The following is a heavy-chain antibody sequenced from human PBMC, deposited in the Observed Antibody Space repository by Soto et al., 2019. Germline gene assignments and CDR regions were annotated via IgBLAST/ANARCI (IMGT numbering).Heavy chain of an antibody. CDR2: ISGSGGST. J-gene: IGHJ4*02. Sequence: EVQLLESGGGLVQPGGSLRLSCAASGFTFSSYAMSWVRQAPRKGLEWVSAISGSGGSTYYADSVKGRFTISRDSSKNRLDLQMSSLRAEDTAVYYCSMAGGMATAGAVNYWGQGTLVTVSS. V-gene: IGHV3-23*01. CDR1: GFTFSSYA. D-gene: IGHD6-25*01. CDR3: SMAGGMATAGAVNY.